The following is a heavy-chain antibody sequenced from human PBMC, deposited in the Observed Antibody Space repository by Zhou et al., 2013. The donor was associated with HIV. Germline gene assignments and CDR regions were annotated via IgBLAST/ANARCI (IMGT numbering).Heavy chain of an antibody. V-gene: IGHV1-69*04. CDR2: IIPILQTT. D-gene: IGHD5-12*01. Sequence: QVQLVQSGSEVRRPGASVRVSCKAPRNTFSSNAFNWVRQAPGQGLEWMGRIIPILQTTKYIEKFQGRLTITADRPTNTVYMELASLTSDDTAVYYCATDSGYSGTDWGVYWGQGSLVTVSS. J-gene: IGHJ4*02. CDR3: ATDSGYSGTDWGVY. CDR1: RNTFSSNA.